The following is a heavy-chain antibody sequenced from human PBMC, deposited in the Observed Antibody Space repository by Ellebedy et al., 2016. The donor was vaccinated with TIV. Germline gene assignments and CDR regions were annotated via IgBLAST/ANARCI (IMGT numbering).Heavy chain of an antibody. Sequence: SGPTLVKPTQTLTLTCTFSGFSLSTSGMCVSWIRQPPGKGLEWIGYIYYSGSTYYNPSLKSRVTISVDTSKNQFSLKLSSVTAADTAVYYCARDQGGGNFDYWGQGTLVTVSS. CDR2: IYYSGST. V-gene: IGHV4-30-4*01. D-gene: IGHD4-23*01. CDR1: GFSLSTSGMC. CDR3: ARDQGGGNFDY. J-gene: IGHJ4*02.